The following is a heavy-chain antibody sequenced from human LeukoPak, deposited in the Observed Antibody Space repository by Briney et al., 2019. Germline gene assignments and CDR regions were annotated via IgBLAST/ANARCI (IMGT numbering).Heavy chain of an antibody. Sequence: GGSLRLSCAASGFTFSSYWMSWVRQAPGKGLEWVANIKQDGSEKYYVDSVKGRFTISRDNAKNPLYLQMNSLRAEDTAVYYCARGFPISGISYFDYWGQGTLVTVSS. J-gene: IGHJ4*02. CDR2: IKQDGSEK. V-gene: IGHV3-7*04. CDR3: ARGFPISGISYFDY. CDR1: GFTFSSYW. D-gene: IGHD3-10*01.